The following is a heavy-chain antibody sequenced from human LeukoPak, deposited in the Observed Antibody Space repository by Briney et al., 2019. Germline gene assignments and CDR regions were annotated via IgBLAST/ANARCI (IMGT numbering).Heavy chain of an antibody. CDR2: IIPILGIA. J-gene: IGHJ6*02. V-gene: IGHV1-69*04. CDR1: GGTFSSYA. Sequence: GASVKVSCKASGGTFSSYAISWVRQAPGQGLEWMGRIIPILGIANYAQKFQGRVTITADKSTSTAYMELSSLRSEDTAVYYCARDETMVSQDVWGQGTTVTVSS. D-gene: IGHD3-10*01. CDR3: ARDETMVSQDV.